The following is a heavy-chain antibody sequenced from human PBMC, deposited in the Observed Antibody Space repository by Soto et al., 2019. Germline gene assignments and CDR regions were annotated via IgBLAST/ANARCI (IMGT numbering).Heavy chain of an antibody. CDR1: GGTFSGYA. CDR2: IIPIFGTA. CDR3: ARGGYCSSTSCYGPLVVAPRGYYYYGMDV. V-gene: IGHV1-69*13. J-gene: IGHJ6*02. D-gene: IGHD2-2*01. Sequence: SVKVSCKASGGTFSGYAISWVRQAPGQGLEWMGGIIPIFGTANYAQKFQGRVTVTADESTSTAYMELSSLRSEDTAVYYCARGGYCSSTSCYGPLVVAPRGYYYYGMDVWGQGTTVTVSS.